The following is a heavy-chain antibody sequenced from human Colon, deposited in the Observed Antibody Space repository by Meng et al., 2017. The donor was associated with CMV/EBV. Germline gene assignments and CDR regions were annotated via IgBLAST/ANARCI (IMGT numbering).Heavy chain of an antibody. CDR3: ARRYSGNYVDY. J-gene: IGHJ4*02. V-gene: IGHV5-51*04. D-gene: IGHD1-26*01. CDR1: FPRSG. Sequence: FPRSGVVWLRRRPGRGPVWLVIIYPGDADTTYSPSFQDQLTISDDTPISPAYLKWSSLKASDTAMYYCARRYSGNYVDYWGQGTLVTVSS. CDR2: IYPGDADT.